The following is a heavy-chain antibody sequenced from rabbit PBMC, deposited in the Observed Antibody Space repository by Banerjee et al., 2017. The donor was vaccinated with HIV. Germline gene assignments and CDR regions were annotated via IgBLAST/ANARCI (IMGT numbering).Heavy chain of an antibody. J-gene: IGHJ4*01. V-gene: IGHV1S40*01. CDR1: GFSFSSNYY. CDR2: VDAGSTSRT. D-gene: IGHD4-1*01. CDR3: ARSSDWGARSNL. Sequence: QSLEESGGDLVKPGASLTLTCTASGFSFSSNYYMCWVRQAPGKGLEWIACVDAGSTSRTYYATWAKGRFILSKTSSTTVTLQMTSLTAADTATYFCARSSDWGARSNLWGQGTLVTVS.